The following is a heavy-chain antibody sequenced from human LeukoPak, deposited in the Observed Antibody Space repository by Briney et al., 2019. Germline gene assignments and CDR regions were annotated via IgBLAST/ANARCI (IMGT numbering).Heavy chain of an antibody. V-gene: IGHV4-31*03. CDR3: ARDSYSSSWYAVDY. D-gene: IGHD6-13*01. J-gene: IGHJ4*02. Sequence: SETLSLTYTVSGGSISSDGYYWSWIRQHPGKGLQWIGYIYYSGSTYYNPSLKSRVTISVDTSKNQFSLKLSSVTAADTAVYYCARDSYSSSWYAVDYWGQGTLVTVSS. CDR2: IYYSGST. CDR1: GGSISSDGYY.